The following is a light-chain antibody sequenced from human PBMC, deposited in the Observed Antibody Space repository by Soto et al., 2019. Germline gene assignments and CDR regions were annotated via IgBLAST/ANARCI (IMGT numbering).Light chain of an antibody. CDR1: SSDVGAYNY. CDR3: GSYTTSSTLV. CDR2: DVS. J-gene: IGLJ2*01. Sequence: QSVLTQPASVSGSPGQSITISCTGTSSDVGAYNYVSWYQQHPGKAPKLMIYDVSDRPSEVSNRFSGSKSGNTASLTISGLQAEDEADYYCGSYTTSSTLVFGGGTQLTVL. V-gene: IGLV2-14*03.